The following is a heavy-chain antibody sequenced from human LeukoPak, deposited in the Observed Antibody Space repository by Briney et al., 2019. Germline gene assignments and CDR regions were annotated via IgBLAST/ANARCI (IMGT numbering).Heavy chain of an antibody. J-gene: IGHJ3*02. Sequence: GGSLRLSCAASGFTFSSFGIHWIRQAPGKGLEWVSAISGSGGSTYYADSVKGRFTISRDNSKNTLYLQMNSLRAEDTAVYYCAKGGTWQLGHDAFDIWGQGTMVTVSS. CDR3: AKGGTWQLGHDAFDI. CDR1: GFTFSSFG. D-gene: IGHD6-6*01. CDR2: ISGSGGST. V-gene: IGHV3-23*01.